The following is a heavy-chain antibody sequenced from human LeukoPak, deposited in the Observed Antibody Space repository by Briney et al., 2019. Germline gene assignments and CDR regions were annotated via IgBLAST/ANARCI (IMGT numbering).Heavy chain of an antibody. D-gene: IGHD2-21*01. V-gene: IGHV4-39*07. CDR2: IYYSGST. CDR3: ARGVVIAPQTFDY. Sequence: SETLSLTCNVSGGSIGNSYYYWGWIRQPPGKGLEWIGNIYYSGSTYYNLSLKSRVTMSVDTSKNQFSLKLNSVTAADTAVYYCARGVVIAPQTFDYWGQGTLVTVSS. J-gene: IGHJ4*02. CDR1: GGSIGNSYYY.